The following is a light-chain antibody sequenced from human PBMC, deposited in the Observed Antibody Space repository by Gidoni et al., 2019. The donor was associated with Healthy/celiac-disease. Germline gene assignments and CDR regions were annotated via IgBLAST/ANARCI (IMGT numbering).Light chain of an antibody. Sequence: QSALTQQASVSGYTGQSITISCTGTSSDVGSYNRVSWYQQHPGKAPKRMIYEGSKRPSGVSHRFSCSKSGNTASLTISGLQADDEADYYFCSYAGSSSSVVFGGGTKLTVL. CDR3: CSYAGSSSSVV. J-gene: IGLJ2*01. V-gene: IGLV2-23*01. CDR1: SSDVGSYNR. CDR2: EGS.